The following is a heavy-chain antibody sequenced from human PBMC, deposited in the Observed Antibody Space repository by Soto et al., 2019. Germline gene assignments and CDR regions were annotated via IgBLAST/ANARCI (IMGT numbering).Heavy chain of an antibody. CDR1: GFTFSSYS. V-gene: IGHV3-74*01. D-gene: IGHD1-1*01. CDR3: VRDRGYPDSFDV. Sequence: GGSLRLSCAASGFTFSSYSMNWFRQAPGKGLEWVSCINSDGTTTPYADSVKGRFTISRDNAKNTLYLQMHSLRAEDTALYFCVRDRGYPDSFDVWGRGTMVTVSS. CDR2: INSDGTTT. J-gene: IGHJ3*01.